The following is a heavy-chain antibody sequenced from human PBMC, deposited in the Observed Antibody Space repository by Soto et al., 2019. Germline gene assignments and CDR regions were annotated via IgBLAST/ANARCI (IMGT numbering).Heavy chain of an antibody. CDR2: INPNSGGT. D-gene: IGHD3-10*01. CDR3: ARVRLTMVRGVRAPNWFDP. J-gene: IGHJ5*02. CDR1: GYTFTGYY. Sequence: ASVKVSCKASGYTFTGYYMHWVRQAPGQGLEWMGWINPNSGGTNYAQKFQGRVTMTRDTSISTAYMELSRLRSDDTAVYYCARVRLTMVRGVRAPNWFDPWGHGTLVTVSS. V-gene: IGHV1-2*02.